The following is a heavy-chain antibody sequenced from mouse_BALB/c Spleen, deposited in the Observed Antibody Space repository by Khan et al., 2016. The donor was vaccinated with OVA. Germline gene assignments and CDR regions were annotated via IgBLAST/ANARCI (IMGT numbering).Heavy chain of an antibody. CDR3: ARSMISTYYYAMDY. J-gene: IGHJ4*01. Sequence: QVQLKESGPEVARPGVSVKISCKGSGYTFTDNAMHWVKQSHAKSLEWIGVISNYNGNTNYNQKFKGKATMTVDKSSSTAYMELARLTSEDSAIYYCARSMISTYYYAMDYWGQGTSVTVSS. V-gene: IGHV1S137*01. CDR1: GYTFTDNA. CDR2: ISNYNGNT. D-gene: IGHD2-4*01.